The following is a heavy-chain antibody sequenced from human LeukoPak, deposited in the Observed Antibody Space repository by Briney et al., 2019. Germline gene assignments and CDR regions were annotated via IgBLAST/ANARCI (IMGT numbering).Heavy chain of an antibody. CDR1: GFTFSNYW. CDR2: IKEDGSEQ. Sequence: PGGSLGLSCAASGFTFSNYWMTWVRQAPGKGLEWVANIKEDGSEQKYVDSLKGRFTTSRDNTKNSLYLRMNSLRAEDTAVYFCARAVTTALDYWGQGALVTVSS. CDR3: ARAVTTALDY. D-gene: IGHD4-17*01. J-gene: IGHJ4*02. V-gene: IGHV3-7*01.